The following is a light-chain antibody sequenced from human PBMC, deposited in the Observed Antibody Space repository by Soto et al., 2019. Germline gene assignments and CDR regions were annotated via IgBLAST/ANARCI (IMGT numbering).Light chain of an antibody. J-gene: IGLJ3*02. V-gene: IGLV2-14*01. Sequence: QSALTQPASVSGSPGQSITISCTGTSSDVGGYDFVSWYQQRPGKAPKLIIYDVSNRPSGVSNRFSGSKSRNTASLTISGLQAEDEADYYCTSYTRSDIGVFGGGTKLTVL. CDR3: TSYTRSDIGV. CDR2: DVS. CDR1: SSDVGGYDF.